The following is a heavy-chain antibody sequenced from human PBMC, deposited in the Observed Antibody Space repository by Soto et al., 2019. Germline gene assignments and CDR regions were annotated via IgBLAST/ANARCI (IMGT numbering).Heavy chain of an antibody. CDR2: MYHSGRS. V-gene: IGHV4-4*02. CDR3: ARNFDWLIDY. J-gene: IGHJ4*02. Sequence: QVHLQESGPGLVKPSGTLSLTCAVSGASISSNNWWSWVRQPPGKGLEWIGEMYHSGRSNYNPSLQSRVTISVDKSKNQFSLKLSSVTAADTAVYYCARNFDWLIDYWGQGSLVTVSS. D-gene: IGHD3-9*01. CDR1: GASISSNNW.